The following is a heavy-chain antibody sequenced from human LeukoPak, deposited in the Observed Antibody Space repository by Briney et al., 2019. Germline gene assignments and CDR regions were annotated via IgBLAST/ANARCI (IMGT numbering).Heavy chain of an antibody. D-gene: IGHD3-3*01. Sequence: SETLSLTCAVSGYSISSGYYWGWIRQPPGKGLEWIGNIYHSGNTYYNPSLKSRVTISVDTSKNQFSLKLSSVTAADTAVYYCASLTYYDFWSGYLGYWGQGTLVTVSS. J-gene: IGHJ4*02. CDR1: GYSISSGYY. V-gene: IGHV4-38-2*01. CDR2: IYHSGNT. CDR3: ASLTYYDFWSGYLGY.